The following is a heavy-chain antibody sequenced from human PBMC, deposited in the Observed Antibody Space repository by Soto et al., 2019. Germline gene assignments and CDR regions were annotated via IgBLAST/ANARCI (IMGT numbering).Heavy chain of an antibody. CDR1: AYTFISYD. D-gene: IGHD4-17*01. V-gene: IGHV1-8*01. Sequence: QVQLVQSGAEVKKPGASVKVSCKASAYTFISYDINWVRQATGQGLEWMGWMNPNSGYTGYAQKFQGRVTMTRDTPISTAYMELSSLTSEDTAIYYCARTDGDLDVWGQGTTVTVSS. CDR2: MNPNSGYT. J-gene: IGHJ6*02. CDR3: ARTDGDLDV.